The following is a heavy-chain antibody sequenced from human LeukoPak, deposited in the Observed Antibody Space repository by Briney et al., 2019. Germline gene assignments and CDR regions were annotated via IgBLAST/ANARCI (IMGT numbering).Heavy chain of an antibody. J-gene: IGHJ6*02. CDR2: IIPIFGTA. V-gene: IGHV1-69*13. D-gene: IGHD3-22*01. CDR1: GGTFSNYA. CDR3: ARARYDSSGYYLRPKNYYYYYGMDV. Sequence: SVKVSCKASGGTFSNYAISWVRQAPGQGLEWMGGIIPIFGTANYAQKFQGRVTITADESTSTAYMELSSLRSEDTAVYYCARARYDSSGYYLRPKNYYYYYGMDVWGQGTTVTVSS.